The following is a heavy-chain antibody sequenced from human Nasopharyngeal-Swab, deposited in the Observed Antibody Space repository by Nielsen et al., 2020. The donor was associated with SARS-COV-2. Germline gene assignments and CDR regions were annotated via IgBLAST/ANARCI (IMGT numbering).Heavy chain of an antibody. V-gene: IGHV3-33*08. CDR3: ASHVSSSTAGYYYYYMDV. Sequence: GESLKISCAASGFTFSSFAMHWVRQAPGKGLEWVAIIWYDGSSKYYADSVRGRFTISRDNTRNTLYLQMTSLRAEDTAVYYCASHVSSSTAGYYYYYMDVWGNGTTVTVSS. J-gene: IGHJ6*03. D-gene: IGHD6-6*01. CDR2: IWYDGSSK. CDR1: GFTFSSFA.